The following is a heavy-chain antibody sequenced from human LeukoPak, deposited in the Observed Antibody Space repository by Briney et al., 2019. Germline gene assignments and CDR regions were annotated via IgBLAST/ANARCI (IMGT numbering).Heavy chain of an antibody. V-gene: IGHV3-21*01. Sequence: TGGSLRLSCAASGFTFSSYSMNWVRQAPGKGLEWVSSISSSSSYMYYADSVKGRFTISRDNAKNSLYLQMNSLRAEDTAVYYCARVHSSSSGALDYWGQGTLVTVSS. CDR2: ISSSSSYM. CDR1: GFTFSSYS. CDR3: ARVHSSSSGALDY. D-gene: IGHD3-10*01. J-gene: IGHJ4*02.